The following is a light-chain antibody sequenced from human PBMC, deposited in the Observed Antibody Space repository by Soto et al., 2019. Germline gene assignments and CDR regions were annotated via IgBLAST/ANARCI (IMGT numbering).Light chain of an antibody. CDR3: SSYTSSSTLYV. J-gene: IGLJ1*01. CDR1: SSDVSGYNY. CDR2: DVS. Sequence: QSALTQPASVSGSPGQSITISCTGTSSDVSGYNYVSWYQQHPGKATKLMIYDVSNRPSGVSNRFSGSKSGNTAYLTISGLHAEDEADYYCSSYTSSSTLYVFGTGTKVTVL. V-gene: IGLV2-14*01.